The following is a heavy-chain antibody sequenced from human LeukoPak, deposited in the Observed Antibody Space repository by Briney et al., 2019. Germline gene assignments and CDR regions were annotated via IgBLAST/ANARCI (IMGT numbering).Heavy chain of an antibody. CDR2: IYYSGST. D-gene: IGHD7-27*01. CDR1: GGSISSGDYY. Sequence: SETLSLTCTVSGGSISSGDYYWSWIRQPPGKGLEWIGYIYYSGSTYYNPSLKSRVTISVDTSKNQFSLKLSSVTAADTAVYYCARADWGSRLLDYWGQGTLVTVSS. V-gene: IGHV4-30-4*08. CDR3: ARADWGSRLLDY. J-gene: IGHJ4*02.